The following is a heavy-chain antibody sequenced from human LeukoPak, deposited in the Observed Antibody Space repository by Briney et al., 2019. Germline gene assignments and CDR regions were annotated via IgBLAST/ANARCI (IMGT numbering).Heavy chain of an antibody. V-gene: IGHV4-59*01. CDR2: IYYSGST. D-gene: IGHD2-2*01. Sequence: KSSETLSLTCTVSGGSISSYYWSWIRQPPGKGLEWIGYIYYSGSTNYDPSLKSRVTTSVDTSKNQFSLKLSSVTAADTAVYYCARDLVVVVPGHYYYGMDVWGKGTTVTVSS. CDR1: GGSISSYY. J-gene: IGHJ6*04. CDR3: ARDLVVVVPGHYYYGMDV.